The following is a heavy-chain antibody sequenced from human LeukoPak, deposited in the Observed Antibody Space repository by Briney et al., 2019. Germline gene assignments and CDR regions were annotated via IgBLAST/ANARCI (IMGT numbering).Heavy chain of an antibody. J-gene: IGHJ4*02. CDR1: GFTFGDYY. CDR2: ISSGGGAI. V-gene: IGHV3-11*04. CDR3: ARDQGESSGLYYFDY. Sequence: GGSLRLSCAASGFTFGDYYMSWIRQAPGKGLEWVSYISSGGGAIYYADSVKGRFTISRDNAKNSLYLQMNSLRAEDTAVYYCARDQGESSGLYYFDYWGQGTLVTVSS. D-gene: IGHD6-19*01.